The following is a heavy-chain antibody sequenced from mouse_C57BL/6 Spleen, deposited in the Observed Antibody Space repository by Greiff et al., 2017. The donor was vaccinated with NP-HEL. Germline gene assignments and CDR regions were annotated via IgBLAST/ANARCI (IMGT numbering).Heavy chain of an antibody. J-gene: IGHJ4*01. Sequence: EVQLQQSGPELVKPGASVKISCKASGYTFTDYYMNWVKQSHGKSLEWIGDINPNNGGTSYNQTFKGKATLTVDKSSSTAYMERRSLTSEDSAVYSCARGDSNYAMDYWGQGTSVTVSS. V-gene: IGHV1-26*01. D-gene: IGHD3-3*01. CDR1: GYTFTDYY. CDR2: INPNNGGT. CDR3: ARGDSNYAMDY.